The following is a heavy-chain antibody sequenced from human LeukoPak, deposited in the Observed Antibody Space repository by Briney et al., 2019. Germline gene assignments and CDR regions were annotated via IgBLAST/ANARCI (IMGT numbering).Heavy chain of an antibody. CDR2: ISSSGSI. J-gene: IGHJ4*02. CDR3: ARRFDS. CDR1: GFTFSSYG. Sequence: GGSLRLSCVASGFTFSSYGVNWVRQAPGKGLEWVSYISSSGSIYYADSVKGRFTISRDNAKNSLYLQMNSLRDEDTAVYYCARRFDSWGQGTLVTVSS. V-gene: IGHV3-48*02.